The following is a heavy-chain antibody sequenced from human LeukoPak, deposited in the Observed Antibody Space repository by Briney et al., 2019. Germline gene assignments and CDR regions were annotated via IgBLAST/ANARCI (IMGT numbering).Heavy chain of an antibody. D-gene: IGHD7-27*01. Sequence: SETLSPTCAVYGGSFSGYYWSWIRQPPGKGLKGIGEINHSGSTNYNPSLKSRVTISVDTSKSQFALKLSSVPSMDMAVYYCARGLKTGGRAVQHWGQGTLVTVSS. V-gene: IGHV4-34*01. CDR1: GGSFSGYY. CDR3: ARGLKTGGRAVQH. J-gene: IGHJ1*01. CDR2: INHSGST.